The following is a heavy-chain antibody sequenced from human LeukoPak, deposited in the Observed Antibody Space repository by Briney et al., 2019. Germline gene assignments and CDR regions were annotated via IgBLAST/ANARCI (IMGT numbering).Heavy chain of an antibody. CDR3: ARDWSSYRGGDCYSSSDY. Sequence: ASVKVSCKASGYTFTSYGISWVRQAPGQGLEWMGWISAYNGNTNYAQKLQGRVTMTTDTSTSTAYMELRSLRSDDTAVYYCARDWSSYRGGDCYSSSDYWGQGTLVTVSS. CDR1: GYTFTSYG. V-gene: IGHV1-18*01. CDR2: ISAYNGNT. D-gene: IGHD2-21*02. J-gene: IGHJ4*02.